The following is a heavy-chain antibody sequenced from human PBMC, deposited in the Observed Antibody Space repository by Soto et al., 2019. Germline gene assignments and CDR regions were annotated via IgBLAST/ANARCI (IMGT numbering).Heavy chain of an antibody. D-gene: IGHD1-1*01. CDR3: ARAPIYRTAETPRQPYYYYGMDV. Sequence: ASVKVSCKASGYTFTSYDINWVRQATGQGLEWMGWMNPNSGNTGYAQKFQGRVTMTRNTSISTAYMKLSSLRSEDTAGYCCARAPIYRTAETPRQPYYYYGMDVWGQGTTVTVSS. V-gene: IGHV1-8*01. J-gene: IGHJ6*02. CDR1: GYTFTSYD. CDR2: MNPNSGNT.